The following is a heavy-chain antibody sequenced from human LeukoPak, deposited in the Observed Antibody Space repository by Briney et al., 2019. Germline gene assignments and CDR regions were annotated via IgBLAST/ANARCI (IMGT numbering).Heavy chain of an antibody. Sequence: GGSLRLSCAVSGFTFSDHYMSWVRQAPGKGLEWVSYISGSSSGIYSADSVRGRFTISRDNAKNSMYLQMKSLSAEDTAVYYCARGLRGATNAFDIWGQGTMVTVSS. CDR1: GFTFSDHY. CDR2: ISGSSSGI. D-gene: IGHD1-26*01. CDR3: ARGLRGATNAFDI. V-gene: IGHV3-11*01. J-gene: IGHJ3*02.